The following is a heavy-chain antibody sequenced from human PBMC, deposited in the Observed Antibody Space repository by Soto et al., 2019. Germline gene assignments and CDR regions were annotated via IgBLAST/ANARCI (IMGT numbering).Heavy chain of an antibody. CDR1: GGSISSYY. CDR3: ARHASGYCSGGSCFHYYYYYMDV. J-gene: IGHJ6*03. V-gene: IGHV4-59*08. D-gene: IGHD2-15*01. CDR2: IYYSGST. Sequence: SETLSLTCTVSGGSISSYYWSWIRQPPGKGLEWIGYIYYSGSTNYNPSLKSRVTISVDTSKNQFSLKLSSVTAADTAVYYCARHASGYCSGGSCFHYYYYYMDVWGKGTTVTVS.